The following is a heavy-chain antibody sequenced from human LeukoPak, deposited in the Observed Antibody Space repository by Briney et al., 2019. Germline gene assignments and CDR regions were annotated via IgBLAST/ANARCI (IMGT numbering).Heavy chain of an antibody. J-gene: IGHJ4*02. CDR3: ARDKEYSSGWYSSPVDY. D-gene: IGHD6-19*01. V-gene: IGHV3-21*01. CDR1: GFTFSSYS. Sequence: KPGGSLRLSCAASGFTFSSYSMNWVRQAPGKGLEWVSFISSSSSYIYYADSVKGRFTISRDNAKNSLYLQMNSLRAEDTAVYYCARDKEYSSGWYSSPVDYWGQGTLVTVSS. CDR2: ISSSSSYI.